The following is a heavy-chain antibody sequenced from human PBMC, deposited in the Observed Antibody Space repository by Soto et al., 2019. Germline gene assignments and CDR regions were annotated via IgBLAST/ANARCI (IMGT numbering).Heavy chain of an antibody. D-gene: IGHD4-17*01. CDR2: FDPEDGET. CDR1: GYTFTSYA. CDR3: ARARGDYDY. Sequence: ASVKVSCKASGYTFTSYAMHWVRQAPGKGLEWMGGFDPEDGETIYAQKFQGRVTMTEDTSTDTAYMELSSLRSEDTAVYYCARARGDYDYWGQGTLVTVSS. V-gene: IGHV1-24*01. J-gene: IGHJ4*02.